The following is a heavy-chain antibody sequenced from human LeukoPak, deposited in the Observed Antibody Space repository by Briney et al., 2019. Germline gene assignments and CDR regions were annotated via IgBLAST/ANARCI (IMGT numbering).Heavy chain of an antibody. D-gene: IGHD6-13*01. CDR2: INHSGST. V-gene: IGHV4-39*01. Sequence: PSETLSLTCTVSGGSISSGSYYWSWIRQPPGKGLERIGEINHSGSTNYNPSLKSRVTISVDTSKNQFSLKLSSVTAADTAVYYCARHVQYRGADQRIAAAAVYFDYWGQGTLVTVSS. CDR1: GGSISSGSYY. J-gene: IGHJ4*02. CDR3: ARHVQYRGADQRIAAAAVYFDY.